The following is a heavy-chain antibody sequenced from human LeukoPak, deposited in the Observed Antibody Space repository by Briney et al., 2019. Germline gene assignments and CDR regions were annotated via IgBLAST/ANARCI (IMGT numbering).Heavy chain of an antibody. D-gene: IGHD3-22*01. V-gene: IGHV3-23*01. CDR2: IGSSGDNT. CDR1: GFTFSNYA. J-gene: IGHJ4*02. CDR3: AKGSYYDSSGSFYFDY. Sequence: GGSLRPSCAASGFTFSNYAMNWVRQAPGKGLEWVSTIGSSGDNTYYADSVKGRFTISRDNSKNTLYVQVNSLGTEDTAAYYCAKGSYYDSSGSFYFDYWGQGTLVTVSS.